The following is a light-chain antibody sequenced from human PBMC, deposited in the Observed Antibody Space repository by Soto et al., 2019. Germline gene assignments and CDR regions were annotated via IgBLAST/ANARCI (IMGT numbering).Light chain of an antibody. CDR2: DAS. V-gene: IGKV1-33*01. CDR1: QDISNY. CDR3: QQYDNLPPYT. J-gene: IGKJ2*01. Sequence: DIQMTQSPSSLSASVGDRVTITCQASQDISNYLNWYQQKPGKAPKLLIYDASNLETGVPSRFSGSRSGTDFTFTISSLQPEDIASYYCQQYDNLPPYTCGQGTKLEIK.